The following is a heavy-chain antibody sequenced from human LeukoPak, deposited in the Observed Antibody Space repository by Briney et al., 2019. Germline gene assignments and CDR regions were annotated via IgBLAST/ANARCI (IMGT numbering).Heavy chain of an antibody. V-gene: IGHV3-30*18. J-gene: IGHJ4*02. CDR3: AKEDTD. CDR2: ISYDGSNK. Sequence: GGSLRLSCAVSGFTFSRDGMHWVRQAPGKGLEWVAVISYDGSNKYYADSVKGRFTISRDNSKNTLYLQMNSLRAEDTAVYYCAKEDTDWGQGTLVTVSS. CDR1: GFTFSRDG.